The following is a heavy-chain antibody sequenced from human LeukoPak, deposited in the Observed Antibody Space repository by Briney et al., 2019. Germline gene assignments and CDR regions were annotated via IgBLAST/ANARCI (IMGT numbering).Heavy chain of an antibody. J-gene: IGHJ3*02. CDR2: IWYDGSNK. V-gene: IGHV3-33*01. Sequence: GGSLRLSCAASGFTFSSYGMHWVRQAPGKGLEWVAVIWYDGSNKYYTDSVKGRFTISRDNSKNTLYLQMNSLRAEDTAVYYCARDQRVAYSSSWYGGAFDIWGQGTMVTVSS. CDR1: GFTFSSYG. CDR3: ARDQRVAYSSSWYGGAFDI. D-gene: IGHD6-13*01.